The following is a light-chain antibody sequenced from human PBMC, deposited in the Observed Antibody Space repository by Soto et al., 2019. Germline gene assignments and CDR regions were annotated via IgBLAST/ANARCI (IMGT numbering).Light chain of an antibody. V-gene: IGKV3-11*01. CDR1: QSVSSY. Sequence: EIVLTQSPATLSLSPGERATLSCRASQSVSSYLAWYQQKPGQAPRLLIYDASNRATGIPARFSGSGSGTEFTLTITRLQSEDFATYYCQQYNYWPPITFGQGTRLEIK. CDR2: DAS. CDR3: QQYNYWPPIT. J-gene: IGKJ5*01.